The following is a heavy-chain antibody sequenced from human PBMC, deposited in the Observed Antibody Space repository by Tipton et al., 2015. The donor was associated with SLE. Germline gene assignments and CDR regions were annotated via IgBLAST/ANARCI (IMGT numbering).Heavy chain of an antibody. CDR2: ISGSGGST. J-gene: IGHJ2*01. CDR3: ARDSLFFLEPTDWYFDL. Sequence: SLRLSCAASGFTFSSYAMSWVRQAPGKGLEWVSAISGSGGSTYYADSVKGRFTISRDNAKNSLYLQMNSLRAEDTAVYYCARDSLFFLEPTDWYFDLWGRGTLVTVSS. D-gene: IGHD1-1*01. V-gene: IGHV3-23*01. CDR1: GFTFSSYA.